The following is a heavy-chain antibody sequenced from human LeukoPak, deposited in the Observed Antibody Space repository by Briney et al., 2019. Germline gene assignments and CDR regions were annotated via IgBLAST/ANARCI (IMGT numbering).Heavy chain of an antibody. Sequence: SETLSLTCTVSGVSISNYYWSWIRQPPGKGLEWIAYIDYRGSTTYNPSLKSRVTISVDTSRNQFSLKLSSVTAADTAVYYCARGGGVAGTPYNPYDYWGQGTLVTVSS. V-gene: IGHV4-59*01. CDR1: GVSISNYY. D-gene: IGHD6-19*01. J-gene: IGHJ4*02. CDR2: IDYRGST. CDR3: ARGGGVAGTPYNPYDY.